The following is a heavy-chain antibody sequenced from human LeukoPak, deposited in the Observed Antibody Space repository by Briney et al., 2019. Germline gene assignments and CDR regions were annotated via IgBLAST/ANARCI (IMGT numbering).Heavy chain of an antibody. CDR2: IYYSGST. Sequence: SETLSLTCTVSGGSISSYYWSWIRQPPGKGLEWIGYIYYSGSTNYNPSLKSRVTISVDTSKNQFSLKLSSVTAADTAVYYCARRKAVAGTPAFDIWGQGTMVTVSS. D-gene: IGHD6-19*01. CDR1: GGSISSYY. CDR3: ARRKAVAGTPAFDI. V-gene: IGHV4-59*12. J-gene: IGHJ3*02.